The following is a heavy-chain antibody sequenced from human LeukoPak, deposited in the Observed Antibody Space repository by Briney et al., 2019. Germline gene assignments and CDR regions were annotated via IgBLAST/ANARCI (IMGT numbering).Heavy chain of an antibody. J-gene: IGHJ4*02. D-gene: IGHD1-14*01. V-gene: IGHV4-34*01. CDR1: GGSFSGYS. CDR3: ARARRDVAEAMD. CDR2: INHSGGT. Sequence: SETLSLTCAVYGGSFSGYSWNWIRQPPVKGLEWIGEINHSGGTNYNPSLKSRVTISVDTSKKQFSLKLSSVTAADTAVYYCARARRDVAEAMDWGQGTLVTVSS.